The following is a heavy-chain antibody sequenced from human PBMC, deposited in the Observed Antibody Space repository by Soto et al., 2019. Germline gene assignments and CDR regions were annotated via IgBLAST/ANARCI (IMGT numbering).Heavy chain of an antibody. CDR2: VFHSGNT. CDR1: GGSITSGVYY. J-gene: IGHJ3*02. V-gene: IGHV4-31*03. CDR3: ARESGLSIAGLGTFDI. Sequence: SETLSLTCTVSGGSITSGVYYWSWIRQHPGKGLEWIGYVFHSGNTKFNPSLKSRLSMSVDTSKNQFSLKLSSATDADTAVYFCARESGLSIAGLGTFDIWGQGTMVTVSS. D-gene: IGHD6-6*01.